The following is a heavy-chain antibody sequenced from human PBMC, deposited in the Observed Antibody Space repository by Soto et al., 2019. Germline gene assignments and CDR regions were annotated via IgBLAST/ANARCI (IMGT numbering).Heavy chain of an antibody. CDR2: IYYSGST. CDR3: ARHGRGFVNWFDP. V-gene: IGHV4-59*08. D-gene: IGHD5-12*01. CDR1: GGSISSYY. J-gene: IGHJ5*02. Sequence: QVQLQESGPGLVKPSETLSLTCTVSGGSISSYYWSWIRQPPGKGLEWIGYIYYSGSTNYNPSLKSRVTVSVATSKNQCSLKLSSVTAADTAVYYCARHGRGFVNWFDPWGQGTLVTVSS.